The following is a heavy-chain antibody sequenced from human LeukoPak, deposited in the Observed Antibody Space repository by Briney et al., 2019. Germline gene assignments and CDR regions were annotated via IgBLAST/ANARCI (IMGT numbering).Heavy chain of an antibody. D-gene: IGHD3-3*01. J-gene: IGHJ3*02. CDR3: ALPYYDFWSGYDAFDI. V-gene: IGHV1-18*01. CDR1: GYTFTSYG. CDR2: ISAYNGNT. Sequence: ASVKVSCKASGYTFTSYGISWVRQAPGQGLEWMGWISAYNGNTNYAQKLQGRVTVTTDTSTSTAYMELRSLRSDDTAVYYCALPYYDFWSGYDAFDIWGQGTMVTVSS.